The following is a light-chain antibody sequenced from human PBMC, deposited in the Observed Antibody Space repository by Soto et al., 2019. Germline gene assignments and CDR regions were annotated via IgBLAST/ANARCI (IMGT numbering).Light chain of an antibody. J-gene: IGLJ2*01. CDR2: RNN. V-gene: IGLV1-47*01. CDR1: SSNIGNNY. CDR3: AAWDDSLRGVV. Sequence: QSVLTQPPSASGTPGQRVTISCSGSSSNIGNNYVHWYQQLPGTAPKLLIYRNNQRPSGVPDRVSGSKSGTSASLAISGLRAEDESDYDCAAWDDSLRGVVFGGGTKLTVL.